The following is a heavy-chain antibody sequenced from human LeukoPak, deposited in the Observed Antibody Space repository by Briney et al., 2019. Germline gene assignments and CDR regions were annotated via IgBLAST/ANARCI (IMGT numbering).Heavy chain of an antibody. D-gene: IGHD2-8*02. CDR3: ARVTGGFDP. CDR2: IYYSGST. CDR1: GGSISSSSYY. J-gene: IGHJ5*02. Sequence: SETLSLTCTVSGGSISSSSYYWSWIRQPPGKGLEWIGYIYYSGSTNYNPSLKSRVTISVDTSKNQFSLKLSPVTAADTAVYYCARVTGGFDPWGQGTLVTVSS. V-gene: IGHV4-61*01.